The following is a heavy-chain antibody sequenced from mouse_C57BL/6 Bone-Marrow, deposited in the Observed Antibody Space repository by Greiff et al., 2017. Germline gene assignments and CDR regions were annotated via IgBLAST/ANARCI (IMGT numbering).Heavy chain of an antibody. CDR1: GFTIKNTY. CDR2: IDPAPGNP. J-gene: IGHJ2*01. Sequence: EVKLVESVAELVRPGASVKLSCTASGFTIKNTYMHWVKQRPVQGLEWIGRIDPAPGNPTYAPKFPGKATLTADPSSNTAYMQLSSRTSEDTAIYYCARYYYGSSQYDVDYWGQGTTLTVSS. V-gene: IGHV14-3*01. D-gene: IGHD1-1*01. CDR3: ARYYYGSSQYDVDY.